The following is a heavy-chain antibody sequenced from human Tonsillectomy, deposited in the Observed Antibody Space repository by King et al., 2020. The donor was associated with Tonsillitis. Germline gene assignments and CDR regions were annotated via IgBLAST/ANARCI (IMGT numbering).Heavy chain of an antibody. J-gene: IGHJ4*02. CDR2: ISGSGGST. D-gene: IGHD2-8*01. Sequence: VQLVESGGGLVQPGGSLRLSCAASGFTFSSYAMNWVRQAPGKGLEWVSAISGSGGSTYYADSVKGRFTISRANSKNTLYLQMNSLRAEDTAVYYCAPHGWVYATTQEGDYWGQGTLVTVSS. CDR1: GFTFSSYA. V-gene: IGHV3-23*04. CDR3: APHGWVYATTQEGDY.